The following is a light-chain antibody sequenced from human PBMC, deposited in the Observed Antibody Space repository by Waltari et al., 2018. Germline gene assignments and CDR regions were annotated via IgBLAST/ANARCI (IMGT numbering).Light chain of an antibody. Sequence: QLVLTQSPSASAPLGAPVKLTYTLSSGHSSNISAWLQQQPGKGPRYLMKVNSDGSHRKGDEIPDRFSGSSSGAERYLTISSLQSEDEADYYCETGGHGTWVFGGGTKLTVL. V-gene: IGLV4-69*01. J-gene: IGLJ3*02. CDR1: SGHSSNI. CDR3: ETGGHGTWV. CDR2: VNSDGSH.